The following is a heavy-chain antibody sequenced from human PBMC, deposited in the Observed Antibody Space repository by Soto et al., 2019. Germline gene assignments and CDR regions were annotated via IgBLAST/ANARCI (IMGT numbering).Heavy chain of an antibody. D-gene: IGHD7-27*01. J-gene: IGHJ4*02. CDR3: ARDSARLTGGSDY. V-gene: IGHV4-59*01. CDR1: GGSISSYY. CDR2: IYYSGST. Sequence: QVQLQESGPGLVKPSETLSLTCTGSGGSISSYYWIWILQPPGRGLEWIGYIYYSGSTNYNPSLKILVTISVDTSKTQFSLKLSSVTAADTAVYYCARDSARLTGGSDYWGQVTLVTVSS.